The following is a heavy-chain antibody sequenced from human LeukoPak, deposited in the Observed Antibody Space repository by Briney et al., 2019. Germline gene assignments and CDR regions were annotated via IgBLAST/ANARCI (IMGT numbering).Heavy chain of an antibody. CDR3: AKDRRGSYYFDY. CDR1: GFTFSSYA. V-gene: IGHV3-23*01. J-gene: IGHJ4*02. CDR2: ISGSGGST. Sequence: GGSLRLSCAASGFTFSSYAMSWVRQAPGKGLEWVSAISGSGGSTYYADSVKGRFTISRDNSKDTLYLQMNSLRAEDTAVYYCAKDRRGSYYFDYWGQGTLVTVSS. D-gene: IGHD1-26*01.